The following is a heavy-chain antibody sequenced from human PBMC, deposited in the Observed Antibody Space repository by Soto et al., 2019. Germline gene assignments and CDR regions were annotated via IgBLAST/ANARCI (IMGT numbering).Heavy chain of an antibody. V-gene: IGHV3-23*01. Sequence: GSLRLSCAASGFTFSSYAMSWVRQAPGKGLEWVSAISGSGGSTYYADSVKGRFTISRDNSKNTLYLQMNSLRAEDTAVYYCAKDHPSNYDLWSGSSFDLWGQGTQVTVSS. D-gene: IGHD3-3*01. CDR1: GFTFSSYA. CDR3: AKDHPSNYDLWSGSSFDL. CDR2: ISGSGGST. J-gene: IGHJ5*02.